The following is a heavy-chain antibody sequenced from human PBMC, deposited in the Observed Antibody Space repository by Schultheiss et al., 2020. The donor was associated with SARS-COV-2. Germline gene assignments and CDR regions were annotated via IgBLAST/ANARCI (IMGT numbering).Heavy chain of an antibody. CDR2: ISYDGSNK. CDR1: GFTFSSYA. J-gene: IGHJ6*02. Sequence: GESLKISCAASGFTFSSYAMHWVRQAPGKGLEWVAVISYDGSNKYYADSVKGRFTISRDNSKNTLYLQMNSLRANDTAVYYCAKRNEKSYYYFASGSYPSYSYAMDVWGQGTTVTVSS. V-gene: IGHV3-30-3*01. D-gene: IGHD3-10*01. CDR3: AKRNEKSYYYFASGSYPSYSYAMDV.